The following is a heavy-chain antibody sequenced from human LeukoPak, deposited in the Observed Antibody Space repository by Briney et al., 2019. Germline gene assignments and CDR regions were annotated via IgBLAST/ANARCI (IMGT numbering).Heavy chain of an antibody. CDR3: ARGWGFYYFDS. Sequence: GGSMRLSCAASGFTFSSYTMSWVRQAPGKGLDWVSSFTSSSSSIYYADSVKGRFTISRDNAKNSLYLQLNSLRAEDTAVYYCARGWGFYYFDSWGQGTLVTVSS. CDR1: GFTFSSYT. V-gene: IGHV3-21*01. CDR2: FTSSSSSI. J-gene: IGHJ4*02. D-gene: IGHD3-16*01.